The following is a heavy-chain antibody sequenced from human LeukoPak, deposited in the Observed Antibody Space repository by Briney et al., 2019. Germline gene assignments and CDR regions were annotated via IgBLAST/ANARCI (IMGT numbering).Heavy chain of an antibody. J-gene: IGHJ4*02. CDR3: ARVGVGTFSSSWYITMYYFDY. D-gene: IGHD6-13*01. CDR2: MNPNSGNT. CDR1: GGTFSSYA. V-gene: IGHV1-8*03. Sequence: ASVKVSCKASGGTFSSYAINWVRQAPGQGLEWMGWMNPNSGNTGYAQKFQGRVTITRNTSISTAYMELSSLRSEDTAVYYCARVGVGTFSSSWYITMYYFDYWGQGTLVTVSS.